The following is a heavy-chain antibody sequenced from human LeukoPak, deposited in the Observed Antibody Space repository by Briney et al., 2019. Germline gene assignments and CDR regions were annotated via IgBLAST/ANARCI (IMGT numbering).Heavy chain of an antibody. D-gene: IGHD2-2*01. V-gene: IGHV3-30*02. CDR1: GFTFRSYG. Sequence: GGSLRLSCAASGFTFRSYGMHWVRQAPGKGLEWVTFIQNDGSDKFYVDSVKGRFTVSRDNSKNTLYLQISSLRPDDTAIYYCASTPSDIALLPAAIRDAFDMRGQGTMVIVSS. J-gene: IGHJ3*02. CDR2: IQNDGSDK. CDR3: ASTPSDIALLPAAIRDAFDM.